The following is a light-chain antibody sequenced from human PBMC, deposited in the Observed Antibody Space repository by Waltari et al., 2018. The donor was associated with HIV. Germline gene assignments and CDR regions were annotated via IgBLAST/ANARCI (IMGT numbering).Light chain of an antibody. CDR2: GKN. J-gene: IGLJ2*01. CDR3: NSRDTTGNPV. V-gene: IGLV3-19*01. Sequence: SELTQDPDVSVALGQTVRITCQGDSLRIFYAGWYQQKPGQAPVLVLSGKNSRPSGIPDRFSGSSSGNTASLTITGAQAEDEGDYYCNSRDTTGNPVFGGGTTLTVL. CDR1: SLRIFY.